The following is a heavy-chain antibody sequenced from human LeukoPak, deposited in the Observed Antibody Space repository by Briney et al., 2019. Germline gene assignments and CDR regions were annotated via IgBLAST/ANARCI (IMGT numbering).Heavy chain of an antibody. V-gene: IGHV6-1*01. CDR3: ARYTSSWFFDS. D-gene: IGHD6-13*01. J-gene: IGHJ4*02. CDR2: TYYRSKSYT. CDR1: GDSVSSTRPA. Sequence: QTLSLTCAISGDSVSSTRPAWNWIRQSPSRGLEWLGRTYYRSKSYTDYAVSVRGRITVNPDTSTNQVSKHLNPVTPDETAVYYCARYTSSWFFDSWGLGTLVTVSS.